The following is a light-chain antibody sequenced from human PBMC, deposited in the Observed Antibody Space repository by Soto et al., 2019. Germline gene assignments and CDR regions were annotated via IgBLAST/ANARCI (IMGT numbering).Light chain of an antibody. CDR1: SSDVCAYNY. CDR3: SAYTSSSTRLV. CDR2: EVS. J-gene: IGLJ1*01. Sequence: QSVLTQPASVSGSPGQSITISCTGTSSDVCAYNYVSWYQQHPGKAPKLMIYEVSNRPSGVSNRFSGSKSGNTASLTISGLQAEDEADYYCSAYTSSSTRLVFGTGTKLTVL. V-gene: IGLV2-14*01.